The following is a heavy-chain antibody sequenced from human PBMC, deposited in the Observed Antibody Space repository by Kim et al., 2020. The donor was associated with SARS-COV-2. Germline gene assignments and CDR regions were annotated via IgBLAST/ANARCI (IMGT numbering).Heavy chain of an antibody. Sequence: YAIAVKGRFTISRDNSENMLYLHMNSLRAEDTAVYYCARGAFNYYYGMDVWGLGTTVTVSS. V-gene: IGHV3-33*01. D-gene: IGHD3-16*01. CDR3: ARGAFNYYYGMDV. J-gene: IGHJ6*02.